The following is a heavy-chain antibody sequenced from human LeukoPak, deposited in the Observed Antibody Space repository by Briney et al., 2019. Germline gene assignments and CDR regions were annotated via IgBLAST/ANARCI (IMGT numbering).Heavy chain of an antibody. V-gene: IGHV3-9*01. CDR2: ICSNSGSI. D-gene: IGHD3-10*01. J-gene: IGHJ6*01. Sequence: PGCSLRLSCAASGFTFSSYAMSWVRPAPGKGLEWVSGICSNSGSIDYADSVQGRFTISRDNAKNSLYLQLNVLKPDDTALDYCAKDVGRFYCSGSYYGMDVWGQGTRVNVSS. CDR1: GFTFSSYA. CDR3: AKDVGRFYCSGSYYGMDV.